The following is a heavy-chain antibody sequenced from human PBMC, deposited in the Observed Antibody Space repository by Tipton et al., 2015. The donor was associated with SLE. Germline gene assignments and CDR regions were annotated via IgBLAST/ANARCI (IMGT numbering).Heavy chain of an antibody. V-gene: IGHV4-34*01. D-gene: IGHD2-15*01. J-gene: IGHJ3*02. CDR3: ARDLQRSSGDPGLLDAFDI. CDR2: INHSGST. Sequence: TLSLTCAVYGGSFSGYYWSWIRQPPGKGLEWIGEINHSGSTNYNPSLKSRVTISVDTSKNQFSLKLSSVTAEDTAVYYCARDLQRSSGDPGLLDAFDIWGQGTMVTVSS. CDR1: GGSFSGYY.